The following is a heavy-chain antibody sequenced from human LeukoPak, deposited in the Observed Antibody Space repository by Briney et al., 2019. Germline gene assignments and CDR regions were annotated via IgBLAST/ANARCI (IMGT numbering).Heavy chain of an antibody. CDR2: IWYDGSNK. V-gene: IGHV3-33*08. Sequence: PGGSLRLSCTASGFTFSDYYMTWIRQAPGKGLEWVAVIWYDGSNKYYADSVKGRFTISRDNSKNTVYLQMNSLRAEDTAVYYCVRGGCSSTSCYDGWGQGTLVTVSS. CDR1: GFTFSDYY. J-gene: IGHJ4*02. D-gene: IGHD2-2*01. CDR3: VRGGCSSTSCYDG.